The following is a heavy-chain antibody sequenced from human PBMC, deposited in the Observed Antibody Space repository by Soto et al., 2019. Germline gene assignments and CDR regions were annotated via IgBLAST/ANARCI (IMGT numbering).Heavy chain of an antibody. D-gene: IGHD1-26*01. CDR3: AKHLMGGSLQSQFDL. J-gene: IGHJ4*02. Sequence: PGGSLRLSRAVSGFSFGTYTVNWVRQAPGMGLEWVSGLSDSVGTTHYAYSVKGRFTISRDKSKNTLYLQMNNLRAEDTAVYYCAKHLMGGSLQSQFDLWGQGTQVTV. CDR2: LSDSVGTT. V-gene: IGHV3-23*01. CDR1: GFSFGTYT.